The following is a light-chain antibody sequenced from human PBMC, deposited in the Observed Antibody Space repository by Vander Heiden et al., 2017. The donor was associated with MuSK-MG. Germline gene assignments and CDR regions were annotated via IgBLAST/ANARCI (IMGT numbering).Light chain of an antibody. CDR2: GAS. J-gene: IGKJ1*01. CDR1: QSVSSN. CDR3: QQDNNWPRT. Sequence: EIVMTQSPATLSVSPGERATLSCRASQSVSSNLAWYQQKPGQAPRLLIYGASTRATGIPARFSGSGSGTEFTLTISSLQSEDFPVYYCQQDNNWPRTFGQGTKVEIK. V-gene: IGKV3-15*01.